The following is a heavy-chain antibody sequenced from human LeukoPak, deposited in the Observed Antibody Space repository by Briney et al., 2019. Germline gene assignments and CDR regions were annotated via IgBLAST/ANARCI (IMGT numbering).Heavy chain of an antibody. J-gene: IGHJ5*02. V-gene: IGHV1-2*02. CDR1: GYTFTGYY. D-gene: IGHD5-18*01. CDR3: ARAGRGYSYGYPYWFDP. Sequence: ASVKVSCKASGYTFTGYYMHWVRQAPGQGLEWMGWINPNSGGTNYAQKFQGRVTMTRDTSTSTVYMELSSLRSEDTAVYYCARAGRGYSYGYPYWFDPWGQGTLVTVSS. CDR2: INPNSGGT.